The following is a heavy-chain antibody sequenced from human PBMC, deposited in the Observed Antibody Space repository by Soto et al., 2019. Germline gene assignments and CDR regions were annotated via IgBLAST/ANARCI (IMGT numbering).Heavy chain of an antibody. CDR1: GFTFSSYS. Sequence: GGSLRLSCAASGFTFSSYSMNWVRQAPGKGLEWVSSISSSSSYIYYADSVKGRFTISRDNAKNSLYLQMNSLIAEDTAVYYCARTLAAAGNDYWGQGTLVTVSS. V-gene: IGHV3-21*01. D-gene: IGHD6-13*01. CDR2: ISSSSSYI. CDR3: ARTLAAAGNDY. J-gene: IGHJ4*02.